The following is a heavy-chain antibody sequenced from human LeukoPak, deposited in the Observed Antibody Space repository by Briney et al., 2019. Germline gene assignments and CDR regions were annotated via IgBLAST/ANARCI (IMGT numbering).Heavy chain of an antibody. Sequence: GGSLRLSRAASGFTFSTYAMNWVRQAPGKGLEWVSTISGSGDSTYYADSVKGRFTISRDNSKNTLYLQMNSLTAEDTAVYYCARELVGTMAFDVWGQGTMVSVSS. CDR1: GFTFSTYA. J-gene: IGHJ3*01. CDR3: ARELVGTMAFDV. D-gene: IGHD3-10*01. CDR2: ISGSGDST. V-gene: IGHV3-23*01.